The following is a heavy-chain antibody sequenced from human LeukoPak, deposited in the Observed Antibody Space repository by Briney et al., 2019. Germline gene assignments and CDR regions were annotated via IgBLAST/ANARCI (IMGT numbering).Heavy chain of an antibody. V-gene: IGHV3-48*03. Sequence: PGGSLRLSCAASGFSFSTYEMNWVRQAPGKGLEWVSYISSSGRTIYYADSVKGRFTISRDNAKNSLYLQMNSLRAEDTAVYYCAREEAMVRGVIITGFDAFDIWGQGTMVTVSS. CDR1: GFSFSTYE. CDR3: AREEAMVRGVIITGFDAFDI. J-gene: IGHJ3*02. CDR2: ISSSGRTI. D-gene: IGHD3-10*01.